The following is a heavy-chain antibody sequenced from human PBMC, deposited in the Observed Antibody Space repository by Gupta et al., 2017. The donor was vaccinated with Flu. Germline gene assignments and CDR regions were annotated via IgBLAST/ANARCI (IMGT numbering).Heavy chain of an antibody. V-gene: IGHV3-48*03. J-gene: IGHJ4*02. CDR1: GFNSNNYD. CDR2: ISTRGGTI. CDR3: ARKVAAAVTAYFDY. Sequence: EVQLVEPGGDLLRPGGSLRLTGAAAGFNSNNYDMNWVRRAPGRGLEWVAHISTRGGTIYYADSVKGRFTISRDNAKNSLFLQMNSLRAEDTAVYYCARKVAAAVTAYFDYWGQGAQVSVSS. D-gene: IGHD6-13*01.